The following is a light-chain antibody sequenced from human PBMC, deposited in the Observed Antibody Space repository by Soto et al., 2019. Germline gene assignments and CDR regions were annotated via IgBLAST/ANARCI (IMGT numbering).Light chain of an antibody. J-gene: IGKJ5*01. CDR1: QSIGSW. Sequence: DTQMTQSPSTLSASVGDRVTITCRASQSIGSWLAWYQQKPGKAPKLLIYKTSILENGVPSRFSGSGSGTEFTLSISSLQPDDFATYYCQQAKTFPPTFGRGTRLEIK. CDR3: QQAKTFPPT. CDR2: KTS. V-gene: IGKV1-5*03.